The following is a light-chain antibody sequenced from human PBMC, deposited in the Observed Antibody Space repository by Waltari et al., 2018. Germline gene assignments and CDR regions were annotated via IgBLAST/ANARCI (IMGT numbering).Light chain of an antibody. CDR2: GNS. J-gene: IGLJ2*01. V-gene: IGLV1-40*01. CDR3: QSHDSSLSRSV. Sequence: QSVLTQPPSVSGAPGQRVTISCTGSSSNIGAYYDVQWYQQLPGTAPKLLIYGNSNRPSGVPDRFSGSKSGTSASLAITGLQPEDEADYYCQSHDSSLSRSVFGGGTKVTVL. CDR1: SSNIGAYYD.